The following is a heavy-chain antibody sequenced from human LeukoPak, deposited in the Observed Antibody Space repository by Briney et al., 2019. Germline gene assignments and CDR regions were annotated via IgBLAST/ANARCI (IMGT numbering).Heavy chain of an antibody. CDR1: GFTFSSYG. CDR3: AKDGQGATRNYYYYYYLDV. D-gene: IGHD1-26*01. V-gene: IGHV3-23*01. J-gene: IGHJ6*03. CDR2: ISGSGGST. Sequence: GGTLRLSCAASGFTFSSYGMSWVRQAPGKGLEWVSAISGSGGSTYYADSGKGRFTIARDNYKNTLYLQRNSLRAEDTAVYYCAKDGQGATRNYYYYYYLDVWGKGTTVTVSS.